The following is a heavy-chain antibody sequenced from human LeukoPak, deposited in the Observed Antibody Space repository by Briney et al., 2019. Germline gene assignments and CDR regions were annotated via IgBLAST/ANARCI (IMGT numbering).Heavy chain of an antibody. J-gene: IGHJ6*01. D-gene: IGHD2-8*01. CDR3: ARDRIVLMVPLYDGMDV. CDR2: ISSSSSYI. Sequence: PGGSLRLSCAASGFTFSSYSMNWVRQAPGQGLEWVSSISSSSSYIYYADSVKGRFTISRDNAKNSLYLQMNSLRAEDTAVYYCARDRIVLMVPLYDGMDVWGQGTKVTVSS. CDR1: GFTFSSYS. V-gene: IGHV3-21*01.